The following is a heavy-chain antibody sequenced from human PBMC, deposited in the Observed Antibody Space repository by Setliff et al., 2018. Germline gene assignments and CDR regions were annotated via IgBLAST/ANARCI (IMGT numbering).Heavy chain of an antibody. CDR2: VKQDGSDK. CDR3: AKGRRTIRSHLDY. D-gene: IGHD3-3*01. V-gene: IGHV3-7*03. Sequence: PGGSLRLSCAASGFTFSIYWMTWVRQAPGKGPEWVANVKQDGSDKYYVDSVKGRFTISRDNAKNSLYLLMNSLRAEDTAVYYCAKGRRTIRSHLDYWGQGTQVTVSS. CDR1: GFTFSIYW. J-gene: IGHJ4*02.